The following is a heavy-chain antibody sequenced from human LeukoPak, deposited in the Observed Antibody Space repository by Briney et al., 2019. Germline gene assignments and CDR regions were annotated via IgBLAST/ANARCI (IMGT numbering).Heavy chain of an antibody. CDR3: ARRGYCSGGSCSLGNYYYGMDV. J-gene: IGHJ6*02. Sequence: GASVKVSCKASGFTFTSYDINWVRQATGQGLEWMGWMNPNSGNTGYAQKFQGRVTMTRNTSISTAYMELSSLRSEDTAVYYCARRGYCSGGSCSLGNYYYGMDVWGQGTTVTVSS. V-gene: IGHV1-8*01. D-gene: IGHD2-15*01. CDR2: MNPNSGNT. CDR1: GFTFTSYD.